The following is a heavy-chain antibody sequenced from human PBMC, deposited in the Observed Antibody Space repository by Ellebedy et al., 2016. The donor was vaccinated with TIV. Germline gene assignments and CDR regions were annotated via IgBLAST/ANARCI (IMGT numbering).Heavy chain of an antibody. Sequence: SETLSLTXTVSGGSISSSSYYWGWICQPPGKGLEWTGSIYYSGSTYYNPSLKSRVTISVDTSKNQFSLKLSSVTAADTAVYYCAATQGGADYWGQGTLVTVSS. J-gene: IGHJ4*02. CDR1: GGSISSSSYY. CDR2: IYYSGST. CDR3: AATQGGADY. D-gene: IGHD3-16*01. V-gene: IGHV4-39*01.